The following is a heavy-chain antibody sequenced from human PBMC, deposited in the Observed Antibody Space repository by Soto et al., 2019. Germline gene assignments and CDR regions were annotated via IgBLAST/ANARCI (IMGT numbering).Heavy chain of an antibody. CDR3: VRRHVSATGIDWFDP. CDR2: INAANGDT. V-gene: IGHV1-3*01. CDR1: GYTFTSYG. Sequence: ASVKVSCKASGYTFTSYGIHWVRQAPGQRLEWMGWINAANGDTKYSPKFQGRVTITRDTSASTAYMELSSLRSEDTAVYYCVRRHVSATGIDWFDPWGQGTLVTVLL. J-gene: IGHJ5*02. D-gene: IGHD6-13*01.